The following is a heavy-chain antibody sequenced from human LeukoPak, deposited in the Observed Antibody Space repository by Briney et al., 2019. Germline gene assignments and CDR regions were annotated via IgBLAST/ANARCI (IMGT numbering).Heavy chain of an antibody. CDR2: INHSGST. CDR3: ARSEYSSSYPPDY. CDR1: GYSISTGYY. Sequence: SETLSLTCTVSGYSISTGYYWDWIRQPPGKGLEWIGEINHSGSTNYNPSLKSRVTISVDTSKNQFSLKLSSVTAADTAVYYCARSEYSSSYPPDYWGQGTLVTVSS. V-gene: IGHV4-38-2*02. J-gene: IGHJ4*02. D-gene: IGHD6-6*01.